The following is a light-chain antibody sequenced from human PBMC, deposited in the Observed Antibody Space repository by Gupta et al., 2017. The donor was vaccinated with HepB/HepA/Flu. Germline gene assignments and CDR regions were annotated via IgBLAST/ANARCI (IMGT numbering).Light chain of an antibody. J-gene: IGKJ3*01. Sequence: RAPATLSLSPGERATLSCRASQSVSSYLAWYQQKPGQAPRLLIYDASNRATGIPARFSGSGSGTDFTLTISSLEPEDFAVYYCQQRSNWMFTFGPGTKVDIK. V-gene: IGKV3-11*01. CDR2: DAS. CDR1: QSVSSY. CDR3: QQRSNWMFT.